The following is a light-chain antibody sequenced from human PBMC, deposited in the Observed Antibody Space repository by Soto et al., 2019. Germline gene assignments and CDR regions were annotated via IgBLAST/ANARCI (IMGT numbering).Light chain of an antibody. CDR1: SSDVGGYNF. Sequence: QSALTQPASVSGSPGQSITISCTGTSSDVGGYNFVSWYQHHPAKAPKLMIYDVSNRLSGVSNRFSGSKSGNTASLTISGLQAEDEAHYYCSSFTSSDTLVVFGGGTKVTVL. CDR2: DVS. J-gene: IGLJ2*01. V-gene: IGLV2-14*03. CDR3: SSFTSSDTLVV.